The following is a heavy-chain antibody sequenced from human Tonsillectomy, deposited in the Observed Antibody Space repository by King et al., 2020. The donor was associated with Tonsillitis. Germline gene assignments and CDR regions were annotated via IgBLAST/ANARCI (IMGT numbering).Heavy chain of an antibody. V-gene: IGHV4-61*02. CDR3: ARTNWDSRNWYFDL. CDR2: VYTSGST. Sequence: VPLQESGPGLVKPSQTLSLNCTVSGGSISSDSYFWSWIRQPAGKGLEWIGRVYTSGSTKYNPSLKGRVTMSADTSKNQFSLEVTSVTAADTAVYYCARTNWDSRNWYFDLWGRGTLVTVSP. J-gene: IGHJ2*01. D-gene: IGHD3-22*01. CDR1: GGSISSDSYF.